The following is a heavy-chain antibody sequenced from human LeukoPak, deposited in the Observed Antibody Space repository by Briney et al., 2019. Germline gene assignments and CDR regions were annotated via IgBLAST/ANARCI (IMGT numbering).Heavy chain of an antibody. V-gene: IGHV1-69*13. D-gene: IGHD3-10*01. Sequence: SVKVSFKASGGTFSSYAINWVRQAPGQGLEWMGRIVPKFGTTNYAQNFQGRVTITADESTSTAYMELSSLRSADTAVYYCTRSRGSGSYLDYWGQGTLVTVSS. CDR3: TRSRGSGSYLDY. J-gene: IGHJ4*02. CDR2: IVPKFGTT. CDR1: GGTFSSYA.